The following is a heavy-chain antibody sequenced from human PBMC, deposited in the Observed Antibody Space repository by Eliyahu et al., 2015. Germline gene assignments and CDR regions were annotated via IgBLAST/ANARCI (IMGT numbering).Heavy chain of an antibody. CDR1: GFTFXXYA. V-gene: IGHV3-23*01. J-gene: IGHJ4*02. Sequence: EVQLLESGGGLVQPGGSXRLSCAASGFTFXXYAMSWVRQAPGKGLEWVSAISDGGGSTYSADSMKGRFTISRDNSKNTLYLQMNSLGVEDTAIYYCAKDLDSSSSGLRFDYWGQGTLVTVSS. CDR3: AKDLDSSSSGLRFDY. D-gene: IGHD6-6*01. CDR2: ISDGGGST.